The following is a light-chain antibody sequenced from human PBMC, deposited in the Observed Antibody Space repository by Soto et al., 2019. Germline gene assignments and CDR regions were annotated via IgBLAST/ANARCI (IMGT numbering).Light chain of an antibody. CDR3: SSFVGSNISV. V-gene: IGLV2-8*01. Sequence: QSVLTQPPSASGSPGQSVTISCTGTRSDVGRYNYVSWYQLHPGKVPKLLIYEVTKRPSGIPDRFSGSKSGNTASLTVSGLQAEDEADYYCSSFVGSNISVFGSGPKVTV. CDR2: EVT. CDR1: RSDVGRYNY. J-gene: IGLJ1*01.